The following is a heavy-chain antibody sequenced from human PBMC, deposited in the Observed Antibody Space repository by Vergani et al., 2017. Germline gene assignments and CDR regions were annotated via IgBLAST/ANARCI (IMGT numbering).Heavy chain of an antibody. CDR1: GLPFSSYS. CDR3: AIAPRPSSPLGY. V-gene: IGHV3-48*01. D-gene: IGHD2-2*01. Sequence: EVQLVESGGGLVQPGGSLRLSCAASGLPFSSYSMHWVRQAPGKGLEWVSYISRRSNIIYYADSVKCRCTLSRDNANNSLYLQLNSLRAEDTAVYYCAIAPRPSSPLGYWGQGTLVTVSS. J-gene: IGHJ4*02. CDR2: ISRRSNII.